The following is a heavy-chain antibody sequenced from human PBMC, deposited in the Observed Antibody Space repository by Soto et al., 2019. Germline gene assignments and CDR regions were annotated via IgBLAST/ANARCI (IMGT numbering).Heavy chain of an antibody. CDR2: IYYSGST. CDR3: ARESRDGYNPEWFDP. Sequence: PSETLSLTCTVSGGSISSYYWSWIRQPPGKGLEWIGYIYYSGSTNYNPSLKSRVTISVDTSKNQFSLKLSSVTAADAAVYYCARESRDGYNPEWFDPWGQGTLVTVSS. CDR1: GGSISSYY. V-gene: IGHV4-59*01. D-gene: IGHD5-12*01. J-gene: IGHJ5*02.